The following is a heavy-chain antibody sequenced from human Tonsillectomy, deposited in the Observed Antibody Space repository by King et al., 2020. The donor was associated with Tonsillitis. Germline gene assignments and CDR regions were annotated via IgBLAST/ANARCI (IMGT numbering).Heavy chain of an antibody. J-gene: IGHJ6*03. D-gene: IGHD1-14*01. V-gene: IGHV3-49*04. CDR2: IRRQAYGGTT. CDR3: GHTTYYYYMDV. Sequence: VQLVESGGGVVQPGRSLRLSCTASGFTFGDYAMSWVRQAPGKGLEGGGFIRRQAYGGTTEYAASVKGRFTISRDDSKIIAYLQMNSLKTEDTAVYYSGHTTYYYYMDVGRKGTPVTVSS. CDR1: GFTFGDYA.